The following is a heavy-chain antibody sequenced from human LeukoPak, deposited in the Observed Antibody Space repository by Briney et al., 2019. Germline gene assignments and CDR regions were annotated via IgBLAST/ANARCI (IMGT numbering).Heavy chain of an antibody. D-gene: IGHD1-26*01. CDR1: GFTFSGSA. J-gene: IGHJ4*02. V-gene: IGHV3-53*05. CDR3: ARSWDARLNFDN. CDR2: IYSDGST. Sequence: GGSLRLSCAASGFTFSGSAMHWVRQASGKGLEWVSVIYSDGSTHYADSVQGRFTISRDNSKNTVSLQMNDLTTEDTAVYYCARSWDARLNFDNWGQGTPITVSS.